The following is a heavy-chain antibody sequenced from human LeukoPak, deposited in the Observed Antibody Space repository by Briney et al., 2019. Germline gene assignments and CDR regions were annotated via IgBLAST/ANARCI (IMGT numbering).Heavy chain of an antibody. CDR1: GFTFSSYE. CDR3: ARDLSNILTGYYNVGGFDY. V-gene: IGHV3-48*03. J-gene: IGHJ4*02. D-gene: IGHD3-9*01. CDR2: ISSSGSTI. Sequence: GGSLRLSCAASGFTFSSYEMNWVRQAPGKGLEWVSYISSSGSTIYYADSVKGRFTISRDNAKNSLYLQMNSLRAEDTAVYYCARDLSNILTGYYNVGGFDYWGQGTLVTVSS.